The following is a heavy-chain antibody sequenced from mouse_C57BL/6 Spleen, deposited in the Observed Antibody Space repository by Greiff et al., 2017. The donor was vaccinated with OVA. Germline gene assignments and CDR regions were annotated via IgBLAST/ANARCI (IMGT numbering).Heavy chain of an antibody. D-gene: IGHD2-4*01. J-gene: IGHJ1*03. CDR2: INPNNGGT. Sequence: EVQLQQSGPELVKPGASVKISCKASGYTFTDYYMNWVKQSHGKSLEWIGDINPNNGGTSYNQKFKGKATLTVDKSSSTAYMELRSLTSEDSAVYYCARYDYVWYFDVWGTGTTVTVSS. CDR1: GYTFTDYY. V-gene: IGHV1-26*01. CDR3: ARYDYVWYFDV.